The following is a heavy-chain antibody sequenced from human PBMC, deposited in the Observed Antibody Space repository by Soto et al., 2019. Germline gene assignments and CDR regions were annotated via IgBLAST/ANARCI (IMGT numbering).Heavy chain of an antibody. V-gene: IGHV3-33*01. J-gene: IGHJ3*02. CDR1: GFSFSSYG. Sequence: QVQLVESGGGVVQPGKSLRLSCAASGFSFSSYGMHWVRQAPGKGLEWVAVIWYDGSNEDYADSVKGRFAISGDNSKNTLYLQMNSLRADDTAVYYCARDRDYYDNSGYALDIWGQGTVVTVSS. CDR3: ARDRDYYDNSGYALDI. D-gene: IGHD3-22*01. CDR2: IWYDGSNE.